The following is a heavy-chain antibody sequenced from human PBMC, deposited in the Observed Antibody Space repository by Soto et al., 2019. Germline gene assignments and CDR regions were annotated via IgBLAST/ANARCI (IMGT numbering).Heavy chain of an antibody. CDR2: INSDGSST. CDR1: GFTFSSYW. CDR3: ARDWEGGWFGELLSYYGMDV. Sequence: EVQLVESGGGLVQPGGSLRLSCAASGFTFSSYWMHWVRQAPGKGLVWVSRINSDGSSTSYADSVKGRFTISRDNAKNTLYLQMNSLRAEDTAVYYCARDWEGGWFGELLSYYGMDVWGQGTTVTVSS. V-gene: IGHV3-74*01. J-gene: IGHJ6*02. D-gene: IGHD3-10*01.